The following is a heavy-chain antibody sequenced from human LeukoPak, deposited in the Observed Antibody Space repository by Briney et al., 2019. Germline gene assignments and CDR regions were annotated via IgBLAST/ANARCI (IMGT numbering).Heavy chain of an antibody. V-gene: IGHV3-23*01. CDR1: GFTFSSYA. J-gene: IGHJ5*02. CDR3: AEVSVVVPAARGNWFDP. CDR2: ISGSGGST. Sequence: GGSLRLSCAASGFTFSSYAMSWVRQAPGKGLEWVSAISGSGGSTYYADSVKGRFTISRDNSKNTLYLQMNSLRAEDTAVYYCAEVSVVVPAARGNWFDPWGQGTLVTVSS. D-gene: IGHD2-2*01.